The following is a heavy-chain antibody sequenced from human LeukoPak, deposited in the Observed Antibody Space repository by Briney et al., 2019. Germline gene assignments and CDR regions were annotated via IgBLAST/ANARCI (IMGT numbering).Heavy chain of an antibody. V-gene: IGHV7-4-1*02. J-gene: IGHJ4*02. CDR3: ARDRVLLWFGESYYFDY. CDR2: INTNTGNP. CDR1: GYTFTSYA. D-gene: IGHD3-10*01. Sequence: ASVKVSCKASGYTFTSYAMNWVRQAPVQGLEWMGWINTNTGNPTYAQGFTGRFVFSLDTSVSTAYLQISSLKAEDTAVYYCARDRVLLWFGESYYFDYWGQGTLVTVSS.